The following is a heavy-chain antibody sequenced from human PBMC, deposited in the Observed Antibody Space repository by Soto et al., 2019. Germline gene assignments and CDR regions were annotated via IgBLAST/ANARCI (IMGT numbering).Heavy chain of an antibody. CDR3: ARWGTMIVVDAYYYGMDV. D-gene: IGHD3-22*01. Sequence: QVQLQQWGAGLLKPSETLSLTCAVYGGSFSGSYWSWIRQPPGKGLEWIGEINHSGSTNYNPSLKSRVTISVDTSKNQFSLKLSSVTAADTAVYYCARWGTMIVVDAYYYGMDVWGQGTTVTVSS. CDR2: INHSGST. J-gene: IGHJ6*02. V-gene: IGHV4-34*01. CDR1: GGSFSGSY.